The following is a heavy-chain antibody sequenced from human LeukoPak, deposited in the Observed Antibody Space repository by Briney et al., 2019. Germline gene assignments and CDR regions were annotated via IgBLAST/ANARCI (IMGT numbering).Heavy chain of an antibody. J-gene: IGHJ6*02. D-gene: IGHD2-21*02. Sequence: PGRSLRLSCAASGFTFSSYAMHRVRQAPGKGLEWVAVISYDGSNKYYADSVKGRFTISRDNSKNTLYLQMNSLRAEDTAVYYCARTNCGGDCYSRGDGMDVWGQGTTVTVSS. V-gene: IGHV3-30-3*01. CDR2: ISYDGSNK. CDR1: GFTFSSYA. CDR3: ARTNCGGDCYSRGDGMDV.